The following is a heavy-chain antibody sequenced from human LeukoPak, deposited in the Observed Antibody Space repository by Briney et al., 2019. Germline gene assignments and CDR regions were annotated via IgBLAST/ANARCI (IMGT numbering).Heavy chain of an antibody. Sequence: SETLSLTCAVYGGSFSGYYWSWIRQPPGKGLEWIGYIYYSGSTNYNPSLKSRVTISVDTSKNQFSLKLSSVTAADTAVYYCAGKVLRYFDWLLQIDYWGQGTLVTVSS. CDR3: AGKVLRYFDWLLQIDY. CDR2: IYYSGST. V-gene: IGHV4-34*01. J-gene: IGHJ4*02. D-gene: IGHD3-9*01. CDR1: GGSFSGYY.